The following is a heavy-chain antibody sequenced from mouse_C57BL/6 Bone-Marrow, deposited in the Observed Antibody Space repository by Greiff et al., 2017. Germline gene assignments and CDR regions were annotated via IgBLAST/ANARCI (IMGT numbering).Heavy chain of an antibody. J-gene: IGHJ1*03. D-gene: IGHD1-1*01. CDR3: ARKGVGRRYVDWYFDV. CDR2: IYPSASET. V-gene: IGHV1-61*01. CDR1: GYTFTSYW. Sequence: VQLQQSGAELVRPGSSVKLSCKASGYTFTSYWMDWVKQRPGQGLEWIGNIYPSASETHYNQKFKDKATLTVDKSSSTAYMQLSSLTSEDSAVYYCARKGVGRRYVDWYFDVWGTGTAVTVTS.